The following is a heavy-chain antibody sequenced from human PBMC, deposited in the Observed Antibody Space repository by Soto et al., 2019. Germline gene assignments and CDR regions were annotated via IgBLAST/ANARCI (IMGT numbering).Heavy chain of an antibody. J-gene: IGHJ5*02. CDR3: ARVRYCSGGSCHWFDP. Sequence: SETLSLTCTVSGGSVSSGSYYWSWIRQPPGKGLEWIGYIYYSGSTNYNPSLKSRVTISVDTSKNQFSLKLSSVTAADTAVYYCARVRYCSGGSCHWFDPWGQGTLVTVSS. V-gene: IGHV4-61*01. D-gene: IGHD2-15*01. CDR1: GGSVSSGSYY. CDR2: IYYSGST.